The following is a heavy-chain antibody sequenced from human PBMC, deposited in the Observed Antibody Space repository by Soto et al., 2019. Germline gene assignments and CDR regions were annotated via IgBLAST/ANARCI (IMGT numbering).Heavy chain of an antibody. CDR2: INPNSGGT. V-gene: IGHV1-2*04. D-gene: IGHD3-10*01. Sequence: ASVKVSCKASGYTFTGYYMHWVRQAPGQGLEWMGWINPNSGGTNYAQKFQGWVTMTRDTSISTAYMELSRLRSDDTAVYYCARVEGSGLYYYGMDVWGQGTTVTVSS. J-gene: IGHJ6*02. CDR3: ARVEGSGLYYYGMDV. CDR1: GYTFTGYY.